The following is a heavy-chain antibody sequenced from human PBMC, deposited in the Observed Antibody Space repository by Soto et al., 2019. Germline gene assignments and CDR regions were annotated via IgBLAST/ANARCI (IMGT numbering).Heavy chain of an antibody. Sequence: GGSLRLSCAASGFTFTSYAMHWVRQAPGKGLEWVAAISYHGRDEYYADSVKGRFSISRDNSKNTLNLQMNSLRAEDTAVYYCARGRLSTTLYARFDPWGQGTMGKVS. CDR2: ISYHGRDE. J-gene: IGHJ5*02. CDR3: ARGRLSTTLYARFDP. CDR1: GFTFTSYA. V-gene: IGHV3-30*04. D-gene: IGHD2-2*01.